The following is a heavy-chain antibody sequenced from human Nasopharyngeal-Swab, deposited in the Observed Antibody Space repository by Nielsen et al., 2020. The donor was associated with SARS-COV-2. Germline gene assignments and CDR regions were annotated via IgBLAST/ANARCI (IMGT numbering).Heavy chain of an antibody. J-gene: IGHJ4*02. CDR2: INPNSGDT. CDR1: GYTFTDYY. D-gene: IGHD6-6*01. Sequence: ASVKVSCKASGYTFTDYYMNWVRQAPGQGLEWMGRINPNSGDTNYAQKFQGRVTMTRDTSISTAYMELSRLRSDDTAVYYCARVYSRSFEYWGQGTQVTVSS. V-gene: IGHV1-2*06. CDR3: ARVYSRSFEY.